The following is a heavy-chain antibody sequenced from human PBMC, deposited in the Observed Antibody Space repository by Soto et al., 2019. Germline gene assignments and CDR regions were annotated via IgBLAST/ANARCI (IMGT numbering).Heavy chain of an antibody. V-gene: IGHV1-8*01. CDR2: MNPNSGNT. Sequence: QVQLVQSGAEVKKPGASVKVSCKASGYTFTSYDINWVRQATGQGLEWMGWMNPNSGNTGYAQKFQGRVTMTRNTSISTAYMELSGLRSEDTAVYYCATDFIGYCSSTSCYVDYWGQGTLVTVSS. D-gene: IGHD2-2*01. CDR3: ATDFIGYCSSTSCYVDY. J-gene: IGHJ4*02. CDR1: GYTFTSYD.